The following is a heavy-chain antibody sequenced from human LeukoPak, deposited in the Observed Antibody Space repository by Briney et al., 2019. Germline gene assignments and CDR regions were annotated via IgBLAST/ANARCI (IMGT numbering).Heavy chain of an antibody. V-gene: IGHV3-30*07. D-gene: IGHD3-22*01. CDR3: AKDSSSYDWGYMDV. CDR1: GFTVSSNY. CDR2: ISYDGSKK. J-gene: IGHJ6*03. Sequence: GGSLRLSCAAPGFTVSSNYMSWVRQAPGKGLEWVAAISYDGSKKYYAGSVKGRFTISRDNSKNTLYLQMNSLRAEDTAVYYCAKDSSSYDWGYMDVWGKGPTVTISS.